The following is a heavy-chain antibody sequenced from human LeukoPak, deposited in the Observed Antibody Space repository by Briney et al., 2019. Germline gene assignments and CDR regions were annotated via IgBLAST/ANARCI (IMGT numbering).Heavy chain of an antibody. Sequence: GRSLRLSCAASGFTFSSYGMHWVRQAPGKGLEWVAVIWYVGSNKYYADSVKGRFTISRDNSKNTLYLQMNSLRAEDTAVYYCARDPQIGAEYFQHWGQGTLVTVSS. V-gene: IGHV3-33*01. D-gene: IGHD2/OR15-2a*01. CDR1: GFTFSSYG. J-gene: IGHJ1*01. CDR3: ARDPQIGAEYFQH. CDR2: IWYVGSNK.